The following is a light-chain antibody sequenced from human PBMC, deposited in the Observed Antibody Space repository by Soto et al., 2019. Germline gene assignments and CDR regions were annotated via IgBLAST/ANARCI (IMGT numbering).Light chain of an antibody. CDR1: QSISNS. V-gene: IGKV1-39*01. Sequence: DIQMTQSPSSLSASLGDRVTITCRASQSISNSLNWFQHKPGKAPKVLISAASTLQSGVPSRFSGSVSGTDFTLTISSLQPEDSASYYCQQYYNSVLTFGGGTKV. J-gene: IGKJ4*01. CDR2: AAS. CDR3: QQYYNSVLT.